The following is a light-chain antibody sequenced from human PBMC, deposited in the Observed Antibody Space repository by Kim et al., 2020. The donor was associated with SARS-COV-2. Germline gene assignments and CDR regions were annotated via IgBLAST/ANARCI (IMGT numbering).Light chain of an antibody. Sequence: IVMTQTPVSLSVTPEQPASMSCKSSQSLVRSDGMTYLYWYVQKTGQTPQLLIHEVTNRFSGVPDRFSSSGSGTDFTLKISRVEAGDVGIYFCMQNKQFPTFGQGTKLEI. V-gene: IGKV2D-29*01. J-gene: IGKJ2*01. CDR2: EVT. CDR1: QSLVRSDGMTY. CDR3: MQNKQFPT.